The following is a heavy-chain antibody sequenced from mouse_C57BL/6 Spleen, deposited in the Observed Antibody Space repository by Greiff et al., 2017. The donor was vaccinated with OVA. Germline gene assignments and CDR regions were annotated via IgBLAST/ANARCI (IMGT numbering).Heavy chain of an antibody. J-gene: IGHJ3*01. CDR2: IRLKSDNYAT. CDR1: GFTFSNYW. Sequence: DVKLVESGGGLVQPGGSMKLSCVASGFTFSNYWMNWVRQSPEKGLEWVAQIRLKSDNYATHYAESVKGRFTNSRDDSKSSVYLQMNNLRAEDTGIYYCTKQGSPAYWGKGTLVTVSA. CDR3: TKQGSPAY. V-gene: IGHV6-3*01.